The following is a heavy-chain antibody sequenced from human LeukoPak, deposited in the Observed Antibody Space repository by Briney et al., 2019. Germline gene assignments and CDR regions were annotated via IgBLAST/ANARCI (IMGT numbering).Heavy chain of an antibody. Sequence: GGSLRLSCAASGFTFGSYGMHWVRQAPGKGLEWVSSISSRSGYIHYADSVKGRFTISRDNAKNSLYLQMNSLRAEDTAVYYCARGHYYDSSGYWCPFDYWGQGTLVTVSS. V-gene: IGHV3-21*06. D-gene: IGHD3-22*01. CDR2: ISSRSGYI. CDR1: GFTFGSYG. CDR3: ARGHYYDSSGYWCPFDY. J-gene: IGHJ4*02.